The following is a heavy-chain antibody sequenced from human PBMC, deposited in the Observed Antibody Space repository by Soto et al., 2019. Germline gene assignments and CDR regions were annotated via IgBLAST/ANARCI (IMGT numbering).Heavy chain of an antibody. CDR2: TYYSGST. CDR1: GGSISSSSYY. CDR3: ARVDPAHYYGMDV. V-gene: IGHV4-39*01. Sequence: SETLSLTCTVSGGSISSSSYYWGWIRQPPGKGLEWIGSTYYSGSTYYNPSLKSRVTISVDTSKNQFSLKLSSVTAADTAVYYCARVDPAHYYGMDVWGQGTTVT. J-gene: IGHJ6*02.